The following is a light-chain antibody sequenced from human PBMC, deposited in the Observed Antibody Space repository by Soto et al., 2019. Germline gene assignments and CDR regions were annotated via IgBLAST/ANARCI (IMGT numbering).Light chain of an antibody. CDR2: RAS. J-gene: IGKJ4*01. Sequence: EIVLTQSPDTLSLSPGERATLSCRASQSVSSSFLAWYHQKPGQATRLLIYRASSRATGIPDRFTGSGSGTDFTLTISRLEPEDFSVYYCQQYESSPLTFGGGTKAEIK. CDR3: QQYESSPLT. CDR1: QSVSSSF. V-gene: IGKV3-20*01.